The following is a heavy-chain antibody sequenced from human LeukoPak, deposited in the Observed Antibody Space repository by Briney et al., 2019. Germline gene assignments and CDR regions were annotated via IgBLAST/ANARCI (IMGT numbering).Heavy chain of an antibody. CDR3: AREGAAAGTEAFDI. CDR1: GFTFDDYG. Sequence: PGGSLRLSCAASGFTFDDYGMSWVRQAPGKGLEWVSSISSSSSYIYYADSVKGRFTISRDNAKNSLYLQMNSLRAEDTAVYYCAREGAAAGTEAFDIWGQGTMVTVSS. J-gene: IGHJ3*02. CDR2: ISSSSSYI. D-gene: IGHD6-13*01. V-gene: IGHV3-21*01.